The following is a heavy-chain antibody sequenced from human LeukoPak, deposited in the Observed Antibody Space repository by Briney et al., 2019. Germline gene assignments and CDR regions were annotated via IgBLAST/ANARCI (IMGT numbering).Heavy chain of an antibody. CDR2: ISSSSSYI. J-gene: IGHJ4*02. CDR1: GFTFSSYS. V-gene: IGHV3-21*01. Sequence: GGSLRLSCAASGFTFSSYSMDSVRQAPGKGLEWVSSISSSSSYIYYADSVKGRFTISRDNAKNSLYLQMNSLRAEDTAVYYCASRYCSSTSCYRPFDYWGQGTLVTVSS. D-gene: IGHD2-2*01. CDR3: ASRYCSSTSCYRPFDY.